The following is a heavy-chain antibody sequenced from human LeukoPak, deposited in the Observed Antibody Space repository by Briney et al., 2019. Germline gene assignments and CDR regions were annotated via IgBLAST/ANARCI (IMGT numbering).Heavy chain of an antibody. Sequence: SETLSLTCTVSGASISSSPHYWGWIRQPPGKGLEWIGTISYSGSTFYNPSLKSRVTISVDTSMHPFSLKLTSVTAADTAMYYCARHAIFMYSFDYWGQGTLVTVSS. CDR3: ARHAIFMYSFDY. CDR2: ISYSGST. D-gene: IGHD3-9*01. J-gene: IGHJ4*02. V-gene: IGHV4-39*01. CDR1: GASISSSPHY.